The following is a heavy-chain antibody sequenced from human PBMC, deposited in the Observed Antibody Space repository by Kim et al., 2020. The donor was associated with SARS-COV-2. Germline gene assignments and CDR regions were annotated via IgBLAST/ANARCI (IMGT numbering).Heavy chain of an antibody. CDR1: GFTFSVSG. CDR2: IWYDGSNK. V-gene: IGHV3-33*01. J-gene: IGHJ4*02. D-gene: IGHD4-17*01. CDR3: ARDLTAMTTVTPGEVY. Sequence: GGSLRLSCAASGFTFSVSGMHWVRQAPDKGLEWVALIWYDGSNKYYADSVKGRFTISRDNSKNTLYLQMNSLRAEDTAIYYCARDLTAMTTVTPGEVYWGQGTLVTVSS.